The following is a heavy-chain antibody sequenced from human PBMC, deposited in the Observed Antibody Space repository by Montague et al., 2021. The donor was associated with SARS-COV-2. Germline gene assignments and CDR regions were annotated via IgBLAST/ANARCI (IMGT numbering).Heavy chain of an antibody. Sequence: SLRLSCAASGFTFGSYCMSWVRQAPGKGLEWVADINQDESEKSYVDSVKGRFTISRDNAKNSLYLQMHSLRAEATAVYYCATDQNWACDCWGQGALVTVSS. D-gene: IGHD7-27*01. V-gene: IGHV3-7*01. CDR3: ATDQNWACDC. CDR1: GFTFGSYC. CDR2: INQDESEK. J-gene: IGHJ4*02.